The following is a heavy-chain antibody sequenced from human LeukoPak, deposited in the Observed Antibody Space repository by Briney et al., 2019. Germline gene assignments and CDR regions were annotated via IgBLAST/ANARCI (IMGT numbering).Heavy chain of an antibody. V-gene: IGHV1-2*02. CDR1: GYTFTGYY. Sequence: ASVKVSCKASGYTFTGYYMHWVRQAPGQGLEWMGWINPNSGGTNYAQKFQGRVTMTRDTSISTAYMELSRLRSDDTAVYYCARGGPGPAAMGYYYYYMDVWGKGTTVTVSS. CDR2: INPNSGGT. D-gene: IGHD2-2*01. J-gene: IGHJ6*03. CDR3: ARGGPGPAAMGYYYYYMDV.